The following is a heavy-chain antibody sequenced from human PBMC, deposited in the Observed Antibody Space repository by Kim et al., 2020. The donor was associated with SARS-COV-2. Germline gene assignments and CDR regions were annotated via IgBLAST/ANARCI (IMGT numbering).Heavy chain of an antibody. V-gene: IGHV4-31*02. CDR3: ARATFYDFWSGNAFDI. D-gene: IGHD3-3*01. J-gene: IGHJ3*02. Sequence: LNSRVTISVETSKNQFSLKLSSVTAADTAVYYCARATFYDFWSGNAFDIWGQGTMVTVSS.